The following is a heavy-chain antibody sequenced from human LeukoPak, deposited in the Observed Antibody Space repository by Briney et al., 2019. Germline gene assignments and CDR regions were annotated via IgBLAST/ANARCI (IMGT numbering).Heavy chain of an antibody. CDR2: ISGSGGST. Sequence: GGSLRLSCAASGFTFSSYAMSWVRQAPGKGLEWVSAISGSGGSTYYADSVKGRFTISRDNSKNTLYLQMNSLRAEDTAVYYCAKMTTVTLSNTYFDYWGQGTLVNVSS. V-gene: IGHV3-23*01. CDR3: AKMTTVTLSNTYFDY. J-gene: IGHJ4*02. CDR1: GFTFSSYA. D-gene: IGHD4-17*01.